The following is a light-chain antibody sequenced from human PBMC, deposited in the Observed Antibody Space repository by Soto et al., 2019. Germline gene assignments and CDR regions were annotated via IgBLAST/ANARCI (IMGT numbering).Light chain of an antibody. Sequence: QSALTQPAPVSGSPGQSITISCTGTSSDVGGYNYVSWYQHHPGKAPKLMIYEVSNRPSGVSNRFSGSKSGNTASLTISGLQAEDEADYYCSSYTSSGTQVFGTGTKLTVL. J-gene: IGLJ1*01. CDR3: SSYTSSGTQV. CDR2: EVS. CDR1: SSDVGGYNY. V-gene: IGLV2-14*01.